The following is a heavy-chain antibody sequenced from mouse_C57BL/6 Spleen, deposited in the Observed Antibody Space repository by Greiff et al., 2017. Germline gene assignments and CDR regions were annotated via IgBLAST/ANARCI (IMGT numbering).Heavy chain of an antibody. CDR2: ISSGSSTI. V-gene: IGHV5-17*01. CDR1: GFTFSDYG. J-gene: IGHJ1*03. D-gene: IGHD4-1*01. CDR3: ARPGTGWYFDV. Sequence: EVKLVESGGGLVKPGGSLKLSCAASGFTFSDYGMHWVRQAPEKRLEWVAYISSGSSTIYYADTVKGRFTISRDNAKNTLFLQMTSLRSEDTAMYYCARPGTGWYFDVWGTGTTVTVSS.